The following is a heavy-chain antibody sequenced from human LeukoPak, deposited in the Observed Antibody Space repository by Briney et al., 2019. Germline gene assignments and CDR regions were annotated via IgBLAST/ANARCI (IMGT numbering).Heavy chain of an antibody. CDR3: AKVRQLGGAFYGMDV. CDR2: INPNSGDT. Sequence: ASVKVSCKASGYTFTDYYMRWVRQAPGQGLEWMGWINPNSGDTKYAQKFQGRVTMSRDTSISTAYMELSRLRSDDTAVYYCAKVRQLGGAFYGMDVWGQGTTVTVSS. V-gene: IGHV1-2*02. J-gene: IGHJ6*02. CDR1: GYTFTDYY. D-gene: IGHD2-15*01.